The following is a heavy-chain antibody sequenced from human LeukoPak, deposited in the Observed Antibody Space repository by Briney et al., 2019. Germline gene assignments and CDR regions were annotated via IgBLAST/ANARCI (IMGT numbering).Heavy chain of an antibody. D-gene: IGHD3-10*01. CDR2: ISGSGSSS. J-gene: IGHJ4*02. V-gene: IGHV3-23*01. Sequence: PGGSLRLSCAAFGFTFNNYAMTWVRQAPGMGLEWVSSISGSGSSSYYADSVKGRFTVSRDNSKNTLHLQMNSLRAEDTAVYYCAKDFLYNVVDYWGQGTLVAVSS. CDR3: AKDFLYNVVDY. CDR1: GFTFNNYA.